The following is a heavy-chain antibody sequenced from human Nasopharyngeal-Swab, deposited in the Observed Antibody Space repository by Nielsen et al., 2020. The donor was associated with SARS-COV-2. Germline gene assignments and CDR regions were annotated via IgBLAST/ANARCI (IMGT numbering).Heavy chain of an antibody. D-gene: IGHD2-8*02. Sequence: GESLKISCDVSAFTLAYYSMNWVRQAPGKGPEWVATISSSGNTHYSDSAKGRFSISTDKSKIAFYLQMTSLRAEDTALYYCALWSQNHFDYWGRGTQVTVSS. CDR1: AFTLAYYS. CDR2: ISSSGNT. V-gene: IGHV3-23*01. CDR3: ALWSQNHFDY. J-gene: IGHJ4*02.